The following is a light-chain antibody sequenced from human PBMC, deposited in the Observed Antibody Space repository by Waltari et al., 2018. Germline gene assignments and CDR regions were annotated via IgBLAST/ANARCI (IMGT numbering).Light chain of an antibody. J-gene: IGLJ2*01. V-gene: IGLV2-11*01. CDR2: DVR. CDR1: NSDVGAYNY. CDR3: CSYAGRYTSV. Sequence: QSALTQPRSVSGSPGQSLTLSCTGTNSDVGAYNYVSWYQQRPGKAPNLVLYDVRKRPSGVPDRFSGSKAGNTASLTISGLQADDEADYYCCSYAGRYTSVFGGGTKVTVL.